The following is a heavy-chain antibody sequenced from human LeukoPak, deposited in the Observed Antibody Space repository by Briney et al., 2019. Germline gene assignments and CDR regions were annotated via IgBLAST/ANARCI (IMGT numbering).Heavy chain of an antibody. CDR1: GGSVSNYQ. Sequence: SETLSLTCTVSGGSVSNYQWSWIRQPPGKGLEWIGYILNRGSANYNPSPKSRVTISRDTSKNQFSLRVSSMIAADTAIYYCPRGRDGYDPWGQGTLVIVSS. CDR3: PRGRDGYDP. V-gene: IGHV4-59*02. CDR2: ILNRGSA. D-gene: IGHD5-24*01. J-gene: IGHJ5*02.